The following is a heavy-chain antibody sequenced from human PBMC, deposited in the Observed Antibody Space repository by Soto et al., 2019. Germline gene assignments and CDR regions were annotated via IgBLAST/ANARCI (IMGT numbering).Heavy chain of an antibody. D-gene: IGHD2-2*02. CDR3: ARGVVVPAAIVGGGYYYYGMDV. CDR2: IYYSGST. CDR1: GGSISSGGYY. Sequence: PSETLSLTCTFSGGSISSGGYYWSWIRQHPGKGLEWIGYIYYSGSTYYNPSLKSRVTISVDTSKNQFSLKLSSVTAADTAVYYCARGVVVPAAIVGGGYYYYGMDVWGQGTTVTVSS. V-gene: IGHV4-31*03. J-gene: IGHJ6*02.